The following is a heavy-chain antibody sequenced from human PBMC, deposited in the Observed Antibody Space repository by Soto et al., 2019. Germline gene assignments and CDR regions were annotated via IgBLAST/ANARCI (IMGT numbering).Heavy chain of an antibody. Sequence: VQLVESGGGVVQPGRSLRLSCAASGFTFSSYAMHWVRQAPGKGLEWVAVISYDGSNKYYADSVKGRFTISRDNSKNTLYLQMNSLRAEDTAVYYCAREDGVVTAAIAQDYYYGMDVWVQGTTVTVSS. D-gene: IGHD2-2*02. CDR2: ISYDGSNK. CDR1: GFTFSSYA. J-gene: IGHJ6*02. CDR3: AREDGVVTAAIAQDYYYGMDV. V-gene: IGHV3-30-3*01.